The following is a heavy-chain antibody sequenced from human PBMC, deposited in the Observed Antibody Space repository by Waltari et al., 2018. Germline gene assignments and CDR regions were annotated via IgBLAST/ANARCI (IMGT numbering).Heavy chain of an antibody. D-gene: IGHD5-18*01. Sequence: EVKLVESGGGLVHPGGSLRLSCAASGFSVSTTHMSWVRQAPGKCLELFPTIVPAGSAYNADSVEGRFTISRDMSNNMLHLQMNNLRLDDSGTYYCATARDEDTAMVFFDNWGQGTLVSVSS. J-gene: IGHJ4*02. V-gene: IGHV3-66*02. CDR3: ATARDEDTAMVFFDN. CDR1: GFSVSTTH. CDR2: IVPAGSA.